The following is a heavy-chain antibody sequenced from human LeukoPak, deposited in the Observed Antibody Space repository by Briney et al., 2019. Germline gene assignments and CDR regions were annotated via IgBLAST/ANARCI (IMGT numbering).Heavy chain of an antibody. CDR1: RFTFSSYS. V-gene: IGHV3-48*04. D-gene: IGHD3-10*02. CDR2: ISSSGSTI. J-gene: IGHJ6*04. CDR3: AELGITMIGGV. Sequence: EGSLRLSCAASRFTFSSYSMNWVRRAPGKGLEWVSYISSSGSTIYYADSVKGRFTISRDNAKNSLYLQMNSLRAEDTAVYYCAELGITMIGGVWGKGTTVTISS.